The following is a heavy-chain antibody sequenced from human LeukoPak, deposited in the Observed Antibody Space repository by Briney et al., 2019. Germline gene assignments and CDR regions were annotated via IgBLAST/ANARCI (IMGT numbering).Heavy chain of an antibody. Sequence: SETLSLTCTVSGGSISSYYWSWIRQPAGKGLEWIGRIYTSGSTNYNPSLKSRVTMSVDTSKNQFSLKLSSVTAADTAVYYCANSSGSKSYPKLIVRGVDTGGQGPLVTAPS. CDR2: IYTSGST. D-gene: IGHD3-10*01. CDR1: GGSISSYY. V-gene: IGHV4-4*07. CDR3: ANSSGSKSYPKLIVRGVDT. J-gene: IGHJ5*02.